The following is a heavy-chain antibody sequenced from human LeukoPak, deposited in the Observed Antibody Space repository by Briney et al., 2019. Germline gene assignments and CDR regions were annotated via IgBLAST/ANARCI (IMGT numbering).Heavy chain of an antibody. V-gene: IGHV4-34*01. D-gene: IGHD6-19*01. CDR3: ARARPYSSGWYGDKYFQH. J-gene: IGHJ1*01. CDR2: INHSGST. CDR1: GGSFSGYY. Sequence: SETLSLTCAVYGGSFSGYYWSWIRQPPGKGLEWIGEINHSGSTNYNPSLKSRVTISVGTSKNQFSLKLSSVTAADTAVYYCARARPYSSGWYGDKYFQHWGQGTLVTVSS.